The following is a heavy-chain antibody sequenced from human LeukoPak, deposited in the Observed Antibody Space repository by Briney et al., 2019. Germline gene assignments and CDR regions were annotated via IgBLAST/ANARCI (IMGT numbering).Heavy chain of an antibody. CDR3: ARRRCYDSTGYLD. V-gene: IGHV4-39*01. J-gene: IGHJ1*01. CDR1: GDSISSSSYY. D-gene: IGHD3-22*01. Sequence: PSETLSLTCTISGDSISSSSYYWGWIRQPPGKGLEWIGDIYYRGSTYYSPSLKSRVSISIDTSNNQFSLTLNSVTAADTALYFCARRRCYDSTGYLDWGQGTLVTVSS. CDR2: IYYRGST.